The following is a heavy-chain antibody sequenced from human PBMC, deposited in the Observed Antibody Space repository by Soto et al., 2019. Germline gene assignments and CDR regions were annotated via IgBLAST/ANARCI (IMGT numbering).Heavy chain of an antibody. J-gene: IGHJ5*02. V-gene: IGHV3-23*01. CDR1: GFSFRQYA. Sequence: EVHLLESGGGFGQPGGSLRLSCAASGFSFRQYAMIWVRQAPGKGLEWVSAITATGTHYADSVKGRFTISRDSSRSTLYLDINNLRVEDTAVYYCAKGMVPDQWGQGTLITVSS. CDR3: AKGMVPDQ. D-gene: IGHD6-13*01. CDR2: ITATGT.